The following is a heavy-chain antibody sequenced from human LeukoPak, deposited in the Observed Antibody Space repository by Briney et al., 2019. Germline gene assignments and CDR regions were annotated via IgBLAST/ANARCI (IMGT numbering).Heavy chain of an antibody. CDR2: INAGNGNT. V-gene: IGHV1-3*01. Sequence: GASVKVSCKASGYTFTSYAMHWVRQAPGQRLEWMGWINAGNGNTKYSQKFQGRVTITRDTSASTAYMELSSLRSEDTAVYYCARGRVYYDSSGYYQRPLYYFDYWGQGTLVTVSS. CDR1: GYTFTSYA. D-gene: IGHD3-22*01. CDR3: ARGRVYYDSSGYYQRPLYYFDY. J-gene: IGHJ4*02.